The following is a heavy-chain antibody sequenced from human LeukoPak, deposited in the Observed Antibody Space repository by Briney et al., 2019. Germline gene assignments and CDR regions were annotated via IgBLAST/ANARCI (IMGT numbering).Heavy chain of an antibody. V-gene: IGHV3-7*01. CDR1: GFTFSSYW. J-gene: IGHJ6*03. CDR3: ARYYYYYMDV. CDR2: IKQDGSEK. Sequence: SRGSLRLSCAASGFTFSSYWMRWVRQAPGKGLEWVANIKQDGSEKFYVDSVKGRFTISRDNAKNSLYLQMNSLRAEDTAVYYCARYYYYYMDVWGKGTTVTVSS.